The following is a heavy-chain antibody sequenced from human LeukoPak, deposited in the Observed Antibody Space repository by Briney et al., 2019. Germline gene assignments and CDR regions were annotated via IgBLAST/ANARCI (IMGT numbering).Heavy chain of an antibody. CDR2: IIPIFGIA. D-gene: IGHD2-15*01. V-gene: IGHV1-69*17. CDR3: ARVNCSGGSCYSVGY. J-gene: IGHJ4*02. Sequence: ASVKVSCKASGGTFSSYAISWVRQAPGQGLEWMGGIIPIFGIANYAQKFQGRVTITADKSTSTAYMELSSLRSEDTAVYYCARVNCSGGSCYSVGYWGQGTLVTVSS. CDR1: GGTFSSYA.